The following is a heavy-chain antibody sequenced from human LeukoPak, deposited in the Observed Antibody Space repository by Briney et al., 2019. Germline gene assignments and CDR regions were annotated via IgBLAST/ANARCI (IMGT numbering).Heavy chain of an antibody. D-gene: IGHD3-10*01. CDR1: GFTVSSNY. CDR2: IYSGGST. J-gene: IGHJ6*02. CDR3: ARVPLLLWFGEFTTYYGMDV. V-gene: IGHV3-53*01. Sequence: GGSLRLSCAASGFTVSSNYMSWVRRAPGKGLEWVSVIYSGGSTYYADSVKGRFTISRDNSKNTLYLQMNSLRAEDTAVYYCARVPLLLWFGEFTTYYGMDVWGQGTTVTVSS.